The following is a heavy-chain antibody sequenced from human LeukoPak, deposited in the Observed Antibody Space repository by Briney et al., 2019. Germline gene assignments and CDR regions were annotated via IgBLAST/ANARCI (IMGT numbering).Heavy chain of an antibody. V-gene: IGHV3-48*01. CDR2: ITSSSSTI. CDR1: GFTFSSYT. Sequence: GGSLRLSCAASGFTFSSYTMNWVRQAPGKGLEWLSYITSSSSTIYYAGSVKGRFTISRDNAKNSLYLQMNSLRAEDTAVYYCTRDTVGAPDYWGQGTLVTVSS. D-gene: IGHD1-26*01. CDR3: TRDTVGAPDY. J-gene: IGHJ4*02.